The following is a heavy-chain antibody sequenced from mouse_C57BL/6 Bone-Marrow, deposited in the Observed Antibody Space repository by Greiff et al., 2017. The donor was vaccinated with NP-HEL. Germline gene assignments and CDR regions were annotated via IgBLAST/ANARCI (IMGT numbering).Heavy chain of an antibody. Sequence: QVQLKQQSGPGLVAPSQSLSITCTVSGFSLTSYGVSWVRQPPGKGLEWLGVIWGDGSTNYHSALISRLSISKDNSKSQVFLKLNSLQTDDTATYYCAKEGDDYDVAWFAYWGQGTLVTVSA. V-gene: IGHV2-3*01. CDR3: AKEGDDYDVAWFAY. CDR1: GFSLTSYG. CDR2: IWGDGST. J-gene: IGHJ3*01. D-gene: IGHD2-4*01.